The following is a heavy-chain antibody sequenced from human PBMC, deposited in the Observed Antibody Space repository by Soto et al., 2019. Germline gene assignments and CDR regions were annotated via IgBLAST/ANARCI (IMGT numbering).Heavy chain of an antibody. CDR1: GDSIISGGYY. CDR2: IHYSGST. J-gene: IGHJ4*01. D-gene: IGHD3-10*01. Sequence: SATLSLTCTVSGDSIISGGYYWIWIRQYPGEALEWLGNIHYSGSTHYSPSLKSRVTISVDTSKNQFSLKLRSVTAADTAVYYGALIRGVIPPFDEWGNETLVT. CDR3: ALIRGVIPPFDE. V-gene: IGHV4-31*03.